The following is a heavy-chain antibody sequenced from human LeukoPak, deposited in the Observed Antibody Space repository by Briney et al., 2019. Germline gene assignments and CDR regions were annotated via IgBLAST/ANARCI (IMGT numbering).Heavy chain of an antibody. CDR3: ATPPHAVRGVS. D-gene: IGHD3-10*01. J-gene: IGHJ5*02. CDR2: IKSKIDGGTT. Sequence: PGGSLRLSCAASASGFTFGSAWMSWVRQAPGKGLEWVGRIKSKIDGGTTDYAAPVIGRFTISRDDSKNTLHLQMDSLKTEDTGVYYCATPPHAVRGVSWGQGTLVTVSS. CDR1: GFTFGSAW. V-gene: IGHV3-15*01.